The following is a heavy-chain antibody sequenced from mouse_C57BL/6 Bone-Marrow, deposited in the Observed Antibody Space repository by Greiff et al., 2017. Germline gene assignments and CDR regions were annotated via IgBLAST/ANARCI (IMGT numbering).Heavy chain of an antibody. CDR2: INPDSSTI. CDR1: GIAFSRYW. D-gene: IGHD2-4*01. CDR3: AREDDYGAFAY. J-gene: IGHJ3*01. Sequence: EVKLVESGGGLVQPGGSLKLSCAASGIAFSRYWMSWVRRAPGKGLEWIGEINPDSSTINYAPSLKDKFIISRDNAKNTLYLQMSKVRSEDTALYYCAREDDYGAFAYWGQGTLVTVSA. V-gene: IGHV4-1*01.